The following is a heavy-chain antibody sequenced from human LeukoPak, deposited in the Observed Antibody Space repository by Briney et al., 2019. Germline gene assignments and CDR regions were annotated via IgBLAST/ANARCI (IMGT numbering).Heavy chain of an antibody. V-gene: IGHV3-48*02. J-gene: IGHJ3*01. CDR1: GFTFTSYT. CDR2: IRTSGGVV. Sequence: GGSLRLSCAASGFTFTSYTMNWVRQAPGKGLEWISYIRTSGGVVSYTDSVRGRFTISTDSAKNSLYLQMNSLRDDDTAVYYCVRDQFYAFDAWGQGTMVTVSS. CDR3: VRDQFYAFDA.